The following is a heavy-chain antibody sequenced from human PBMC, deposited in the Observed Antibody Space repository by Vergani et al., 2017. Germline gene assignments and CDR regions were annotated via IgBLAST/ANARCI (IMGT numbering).Heavy chain of an antibody. D-gene: IGHD4-11*01. J-gene: IGHJ6*03. CDR3: ARLPYSNYGYYYYYYMDV. Sequence: EVQLVESGGGRVKPGGSLRLSCAASGFTFSSYSMNWVRQAPGKGLEWVSSISSSSSYIYYADSVKGRLTISRDNAKNSLYLQMNSLRAEDTAVYYCARLPYSNYGYYYYYYMDVWGKGTTVTVSS. V-gene: IGHV3-21*01. CDR1: GFTFSSYS. CDR2: ISSSSSYI.